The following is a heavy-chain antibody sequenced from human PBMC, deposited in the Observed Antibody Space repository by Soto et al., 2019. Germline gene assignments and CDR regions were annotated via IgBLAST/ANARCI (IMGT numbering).Heavy chain of an antibody. CDR1: GFTFSSYA. CDR3: ARRGSTSRSLAYYYYYGMDV. J-gene: IGHJ6*02. V-gene: IGHV3-30-3*01. CDR2: ISYDGSNK. Sequence: GGSLRLSCAASGFTFSSYAMHWVRQAPGKGLEWVAVISYDGSNKYYADSVKGRFTISRDNSKNTLYLQMNSLRAEDTAVYYCARRGSTSRSLAYYYYYGMDVWGQGTTVTVSS. D-gene: IGHD2-2*01.